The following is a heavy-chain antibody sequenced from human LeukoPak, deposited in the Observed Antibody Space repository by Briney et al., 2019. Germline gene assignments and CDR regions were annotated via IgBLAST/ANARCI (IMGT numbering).Heavy chain of an antibody. CDR1: GFTLSNYS. Sequence: GGSLRLSCAASGFTLSNYSMNWVRQAPGKGLEWVAFISSSSSYIFYADSVKGRFTVTRDDSRKTLYLQMNSLRADDTAVYYCAKDRSFTWSFDYWGQGTLVTVSS. V-gene: IGHV3-21*01. J-gene: IGHJ4*02. CDR2: ISSSSSYI. D-gene: IGHD2-8*02. CDR3: AKDRSFTWSFDY.